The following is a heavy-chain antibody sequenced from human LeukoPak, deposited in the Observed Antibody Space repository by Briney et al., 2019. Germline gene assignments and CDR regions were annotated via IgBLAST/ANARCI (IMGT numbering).Heavy chain of an antibody. CDR2: IFHSRST. CDR3: ARVLVGAKYKLDY. J-gene: IGHJ4*02. D-gene: IGHD1-26*01. Sequence: SETLSLTCTVSGYSISSGHYWGWIRQPPGKGLEWVGSIFHSRSTYYNPSLKTRVTISVDTSKNQFSLNLNSVTAAGTAVYYCARVLVGAKYKLDYWGQGTLVTVSS. V-gene: IGHV4-38-2*02. CDR1: GYSISSGHY.